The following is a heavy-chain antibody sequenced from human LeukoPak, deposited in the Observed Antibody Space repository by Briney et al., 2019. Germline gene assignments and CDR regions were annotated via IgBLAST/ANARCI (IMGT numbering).Heavy chain of an antibody. V-gene: IGHV3-7*01. D-gene: IGHD6-19*01. CDR1: GFSFRSYW. J-gene: IGHJ4*02. Sequence: GGSLRLSCVVSGFSFRSYWMSWVRQAPGKGLEWVANIKQDGSEKYYVDSVEGRFTISRDNSKNSLYLQMNSLRDEDTAAYYCARETSGWCFGFWGQGTLVSVSS. CDR2: IKQDGSEK. CDR3: ARETSGWCFGF.